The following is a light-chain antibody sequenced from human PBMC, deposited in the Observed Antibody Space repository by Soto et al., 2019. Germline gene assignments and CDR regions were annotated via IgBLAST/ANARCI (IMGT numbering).Light chain of an antibody. Sequence: QSVLTQPPSASATPGQRVTISCSGSSSNIGSNSVFWYQQLPGTAPKLLIYRNSQRPSGVPDRFSGSTSGTSASLAISGLRYEDGADYYCAAWDASLSGRVFAGGTKLTVL. CDR1: SSNIGSNS. CDR3: AAWDASLSGRV. V-gene: IGLV1-47*01. J-gene: IGLJ3*02. CDR2: RNS.